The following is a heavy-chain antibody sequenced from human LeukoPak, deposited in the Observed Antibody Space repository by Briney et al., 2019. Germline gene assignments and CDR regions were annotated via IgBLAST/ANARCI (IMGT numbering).Heavy chain of an antibody. CDR3: ARKLERYCSGGSCYLANNWFDP. J-gene: IGHJ5*02. Sequence: GVSLRLSCAASGFTFSSYWMHWVSQAPGKGLVWGSRINSDGSSTSYADSVKGRFTISRDNAKNTLYLQMNSLRAEDTAVYYCARKLERYCSGGSCYLANNWFDPWGQGTLVTVSS. V-gene: IGHV3-74*01. CDR1: GFTFSSYW. D-gene: IGHD2-15*01. CDR2: INSDGSST.